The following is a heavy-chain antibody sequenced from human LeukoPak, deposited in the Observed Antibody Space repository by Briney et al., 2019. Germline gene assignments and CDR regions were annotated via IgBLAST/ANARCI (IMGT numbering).Heavy chain of an antibody. CDR1: GGPISSGDYY. CDR2: IYYSGST. D-gene: IGHD3-3*01. Sequence: SETLSLTCTVSGGPISSGDYYWSWIRQPPGRGLEWIGYIYYSGSTYYNPSLKSRVTISVDTSKNQFSLKLSSVTAADTAVYYCARGAPYYDFWSGYYRGSRSWFDPWGQGTLVTVSS. V-gene: IGHV4-30-4*01. J-gene: IGHJ5*02. CDR3: ARGAPYYDFWSGYYRGSRSWFDP.